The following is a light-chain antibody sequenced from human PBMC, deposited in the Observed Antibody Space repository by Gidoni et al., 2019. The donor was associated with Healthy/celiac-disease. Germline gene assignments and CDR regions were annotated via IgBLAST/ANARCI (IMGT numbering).Light chain of an antibody. J-gene: IGKJ2*01. CDR3: QHFNSYHRYT. CDR1: QGISSA. V-gene: IGKV1-13*02. Sequence: AIQLTQSPSSPSASLGDRVTIPCRASQGISSALAWNQPNPGKAPKLLIYDAFSLESGVPSRFSGSGSRTDFTLTICSLQPEGFATYYCQHFNSYHRYTFGQGTKLEIK. CDR2: DAF.